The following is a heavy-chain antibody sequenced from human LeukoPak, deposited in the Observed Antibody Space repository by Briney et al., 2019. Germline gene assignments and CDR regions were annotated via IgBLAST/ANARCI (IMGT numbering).Heavy chain of an antibody. CDR1: GFTFSRYW. V-gene: IGHV3-7*01. Sequence: GGSLRPSCAASGFTFSRYWMSWVRQAPGKGLECVANIKEDGSEKYYVDSVKGRFTISRDNAKNSLYLQMNSLRAEDTAVYYCAKAYYGGNSSPDYWGQGTLVTVSS. D-gene: IGHD4-23*01. CDR3: AKAYYGGNSSPDY. CDR2: IKEDGSEK. J-gene: IGHJ4*02.